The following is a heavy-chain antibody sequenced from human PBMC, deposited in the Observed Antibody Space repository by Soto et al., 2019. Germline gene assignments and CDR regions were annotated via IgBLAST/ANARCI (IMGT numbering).Heavy chain of an antibody. CDR3: ARAVSVAAAFDY. J-gene: IGHJ4*02. Sequence: QVQLVQSGAEEKKPGASVKVSCKASGYTFTGYAMHWVRQAPGQRLEWMGWINAGNGNTKYSQKFQGRVTITRAPSASTAYMELSSLRSEDTAVYYCARAVSVAAAFDYWGQGTLVTVSS. CDR2: INAGNGNT. D-gene: IGHD6-19*01. CDR1: GYTFTGYA. V-gene: IGHV1-3*05.